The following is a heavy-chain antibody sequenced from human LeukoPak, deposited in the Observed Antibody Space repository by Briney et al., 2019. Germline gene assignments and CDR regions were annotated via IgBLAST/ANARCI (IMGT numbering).Heavy chain of an antibody. CDR3: AREREAARPRGGFDY. CDR2: IWYDGSQK. Sequence: GGSLRLSCAASGFTFSDYGMHWVRQAPGKGLEWVAAIWYDGSQKNYGDSVKGRFTVSRDNSKNKLYLEVDSLRAEDTAVYYCAREREAARPRGGFDYWGQGTLVTVSS. D-gene: IGHD6-6*01. CDR1: GFTFSDYG. V-gene: IGHV3-33*01. J-gene: IGHJ4*02.